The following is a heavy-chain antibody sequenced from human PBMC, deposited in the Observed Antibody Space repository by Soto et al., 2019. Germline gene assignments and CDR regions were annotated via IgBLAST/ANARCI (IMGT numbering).Heavy chain of an antibody. J-gene: IGHJ6*02. V-gene: IGHV5-51*01. CDR1: GYKFTSYW. Sequence: GESLKISCEGSGYKFTSYWIGWVRQMPGKGLEWMGIINPANSDTRYSPSFQGQVTISADKSISTAYLQWSSLKASDTAMYYCARHSGSYSYGMDVWGQGTTVTVSS. CDR3: ARHSGSYSYGMDV. CDR2: INPANSDT. D-gene: IGHD1-26*01.